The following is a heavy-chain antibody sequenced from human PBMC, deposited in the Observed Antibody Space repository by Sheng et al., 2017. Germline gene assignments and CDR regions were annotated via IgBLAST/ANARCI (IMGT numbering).Heavy chain of an antibody. Sequence: QVQLVESGGGVVQPGGSLRLACAASGFTFSNYAFHWVRQAPGTGLEWVAIISHDGNKRFYAESVKGRFTISRDDPKNTLHLQMSSLRSDDTAIYYCARVRGQANYFDYWGQGLVVTVSS. CDR1: GFTFSNYA. CDR3: ARVRGQANYFDY. CDR2: ISHDGNKR. D-gene: IGHD6-25*01. J-gene: IGHJ4*02. V-gene: IGHV3-30*15.